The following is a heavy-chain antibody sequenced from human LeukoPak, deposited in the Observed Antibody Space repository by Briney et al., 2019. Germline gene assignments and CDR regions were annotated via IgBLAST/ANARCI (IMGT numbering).Heavy chain of an antibody. CDR3: ARARGSGSYLNPFDY. CDR1: GDTFNSYA. V-gene: IGHV1-69*05. J-gene: IGHJ4*02. Sequence: GASVKVSCKASGDTFNSYAISWVRQAPGQGLEWMGGIIPIFSSANYARKFQGRVTITTDEFTSTAYMELSSLRSEDTAVYYCARARGSGSYLNPFDYWGQGTLVTVSS. CDR2: IIPIFSSA. D-gene: IGHD3-10*01.